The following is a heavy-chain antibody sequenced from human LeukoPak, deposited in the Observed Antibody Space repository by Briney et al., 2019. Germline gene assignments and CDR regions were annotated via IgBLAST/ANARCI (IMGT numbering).Heavy chain of an antibody. V-gene: IGHV1-2*06. CDR2: INPNIGDT. CDR1: GYTFIGYY. Sequence: ASVKVSCKASGYTFIGYYLHWVRQAPGQGLEWMGRINPNIGDTDYAQSFQGRVTMTRDTSISTAYMELSRLTSDDTAIYYCARDHPDCSGDSCYSWGQGTLVTASS. D-gene: IGHD2-15*01. CDR3: ARDHPDCSGDSCYS. J-gene: IGHJ4*02.